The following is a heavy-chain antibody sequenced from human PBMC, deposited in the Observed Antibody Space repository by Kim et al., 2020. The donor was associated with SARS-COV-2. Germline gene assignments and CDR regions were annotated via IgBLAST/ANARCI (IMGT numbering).Heavy chain of an antibody. V-gene: IGHV1-2*02. D-gene: IGHD7-27*01. CDR1: GYTFTDYY. J-gene: IGHJ4*02. CDR3: ARDWADNSFDS. CDR2: INADSGGT. Sequence: ASVKVSCKASGYTFTDYYIHWVRQAPGKGLEWMGCINADSGGTHYAQKFRGRVTMTTDTSINTPHMELTGLRSDDTAVFYCARDWADNSFDSWGQGTLVTVSS.